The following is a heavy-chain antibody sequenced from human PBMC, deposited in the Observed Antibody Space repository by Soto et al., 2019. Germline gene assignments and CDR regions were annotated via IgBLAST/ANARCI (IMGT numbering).Heavy chain of an antibody. CDR2: SIPIFGTA. V-gene: IGHV1-69*01. Sequence: SKAPRGGYSCISMWSLPQYPKQGLEWVGGSIPIFGTANDAQKFQGRVTITADESTSTAYMELSSLRSEDTAVYYCARDLFFEDIVVVPGPWGQGTLVTVSS. J-gene: IGHJ5*02. CDR3: ARDLFFEDIVVVPGP. D-gene: IGHD2-2*01. CDR1: RGGYSCIS.